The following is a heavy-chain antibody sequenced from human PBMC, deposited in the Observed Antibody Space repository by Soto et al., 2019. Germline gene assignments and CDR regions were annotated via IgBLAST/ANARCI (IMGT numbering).Heavy chain of an antibody. Sequence: ASVKVSCKASGYTFTGHYMHWVRQAPGQGLEWMGWINPNSGGTNYAQKFQGRVTMTRDTSISTAYMELSRLRSDDTAVYYCARTTAYYDFWSGRLFDYWGQGTLVTVSS. D-gene: IGHD3-3*01. V-gene: IGHV1-2*02. CDR1: GYTFTGHY. CDR3: ARTTAYYDFWSGRLFDY. J-gene: IGHJ4*02. CDR2: INPNSGGT.